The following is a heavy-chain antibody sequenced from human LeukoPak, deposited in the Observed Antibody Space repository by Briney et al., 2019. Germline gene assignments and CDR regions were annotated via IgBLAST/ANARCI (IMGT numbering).Heavy chain of an antibody. CDR2: MNPNSGNT. Sequence: ASVKVSCKASGYTFTSYGINWVRQATGQGLEWMGWMNPNSGNTGYAQKFQGGVTMTRNTSISTAYMELTSLRSEDTAVYYCAREYQLLGTVYNYFDPWGQGTLVTVSS. D-gene: IGHD2-2*01. CDR1: GYTFTSYG. CDR3: AREYQLLGTVYNYFDP. V-gene: IGHV1-8*02. J-gene: IGHJ5*02.